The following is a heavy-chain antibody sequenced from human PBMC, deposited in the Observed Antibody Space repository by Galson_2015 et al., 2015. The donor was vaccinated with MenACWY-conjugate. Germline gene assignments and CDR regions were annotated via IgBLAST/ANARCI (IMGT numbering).Heavy chain of an antibody. J-gene: IGHJ5*02. V-gene: IGHV3-21*01. CDR2: ISATSATI. CDR1: GFTFSSFS. Sequence: SLRLSCAASGFTFSSFSMNWVRQAPGKGLEWVSSISATSATIYYEDSVKGRFTISRDNAKISLYLQMNSLRAEDTAVYYCARTAGSVPPWGLGTLVTVSS. CDR3: ARTAGSVPP. D-gene: IGHD6-13*01.